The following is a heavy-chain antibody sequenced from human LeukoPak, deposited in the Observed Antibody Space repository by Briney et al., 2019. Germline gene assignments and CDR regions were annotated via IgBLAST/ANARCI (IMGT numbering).Heavy chain of an antibody. Sequence: SETLSLTCTVSGGSISSYYWSWIRQPAGKGLEWIGRIYTSGSTSYNPSLKSRITMSVDTSKNQFSLKLSSVTAADTAVYYCARDGSFGAFDIRGQGTMVTVSS. CDR2: IYTSGST. D-gene: IGHD3-10*01. CDR1: GGSISSYY. J-gene: IGHJ3*02. CDR3: ARDGSFGAFDI. V-gene: IGHV4-4*07.